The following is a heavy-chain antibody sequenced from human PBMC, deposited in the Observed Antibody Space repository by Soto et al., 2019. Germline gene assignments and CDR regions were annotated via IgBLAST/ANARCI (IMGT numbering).Heavy chain of an antibody. D-gene: IGHD6-6*01. CDR1: GGSINTIDYY. CDR3: ASVAARLGGYYFDY. V-gene: IGHV4-39*01. Sequence: SVTLSLTGTVSGGSINTIDYYWGWIRQPPGKGLEWIGNIYYSGTTYYNPSLKSRVTISVDTSKNQFSLKLSSVTAAETAVYYCASVAARLGGYYFDYWGQGALVTVSS. CDR2: IYYSGTT. J-gene: IGHJ4*02.